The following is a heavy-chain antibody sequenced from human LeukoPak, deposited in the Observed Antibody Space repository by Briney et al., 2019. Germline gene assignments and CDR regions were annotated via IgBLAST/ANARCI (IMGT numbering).Heavy chain of an antibody. J-gene: IGHJ6*02. D-gene: IGHD2-2*01. Sequence: GRSLRLSCAASGFTFSSYAMHWVRQAPGKGLEWVAVISYDGSNKYYADSVKGRFTISRDNSKNTLYLQMNSLRAEDTAVYYCARAKVVCSSTSCGYYYGMDVWGQGTTVTVSS. CDR2: ISYDGSNK. CDR1: GFTFSSYA. V-gene: IGHV3-30-3*01. CDR3: ARAKVVCSSTSCGYYYGMDV.